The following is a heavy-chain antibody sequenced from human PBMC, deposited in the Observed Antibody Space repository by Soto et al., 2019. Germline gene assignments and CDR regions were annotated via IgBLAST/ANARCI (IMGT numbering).Heavy chain of an antibody. Sequence: ASVKVSCKASGGTFSSDAVSWVRQAPGQGLEWMGGLIPILGTTHYAQKFQGRVTITADESTNTAYMELSSLRSDDTAVYYCARASGYVSGWYHDYWGQGTRVTVSS. CDR3: ARASGYVSGWYHDY. CDR2: LIPILGTT. CDR1: GGTFSSDA. V-gene: IGHV1-69*13. D-gene: IGHD6-19*01. J-gene: IGHJ4*02.